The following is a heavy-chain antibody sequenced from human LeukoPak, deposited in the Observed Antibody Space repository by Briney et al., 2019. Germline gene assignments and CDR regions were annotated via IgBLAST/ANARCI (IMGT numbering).Heavy chain of an antibody. J-gene: IGHJ3*02. CDR2: ISSSGSTI. D-gene: IGHD1-26*01. Sequence: PGGSLRLSCAASGFTFSSYEMNWVRQAPGKGLECVSYISSSGSTIYYADSVKGRFTISRDNAKNSLYLQMNSLRAEDTAVYYCARETNLLLRGSAFDIWGQGTMVTVSS. CDR3: ARETNLLLRGSAFDI. CDR1: GFTFSSYE. V-gene: IGHV3-48*03.